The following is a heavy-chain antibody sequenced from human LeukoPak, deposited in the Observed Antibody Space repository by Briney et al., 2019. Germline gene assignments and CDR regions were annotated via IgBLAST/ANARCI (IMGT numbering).Heavy chain of an antibody. CDR2: ISGSGGST. Sequence: GGSLRLSCAAAGFSFSSYAMSWVRQAPGKGLEWVSAISGSGGSTYCADSVKGRFTISRDNSKNTLYLQMNSLKAEDTAVYYCAKRFSYSWYVDYWGQGTLVTVSS. CDR3: AKRFSYSWYVDY. CDR1: GFSFSSYA. D-gene: IGHD6-13*01. J-gene: IGHJ4*02. V-gene: IGHV3-23*01.